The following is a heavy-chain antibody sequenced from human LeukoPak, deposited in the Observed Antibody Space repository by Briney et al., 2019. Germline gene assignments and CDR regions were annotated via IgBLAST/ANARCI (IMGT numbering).Heavy chain of an antibody. CDR3: AGGYGDYDWFDP. D-gene: IGHD4-17*01. CDR2: IYYSGST. Sequence: SETLSLTCTVSGGSISSYYWSWIRQPPGKGLEWIGYIYYSGSTNYNPSLKSRVTISVDTSKNQFSLKLSSVTAADTAVYYCAGGYGDYDWFDPWGQGTLVTVSS. CDR1: GGSISSYY. J-gene: IGHJ5*02. V-gene: IGHV4-59*01.